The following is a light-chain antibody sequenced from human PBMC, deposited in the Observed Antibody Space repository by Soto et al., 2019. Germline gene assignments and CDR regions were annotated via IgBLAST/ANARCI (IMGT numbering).Light chain of an antibody. CDR1: QSVSSY. CDR2: DTS. CDR3: QQRTNWPRSFT. Sequence: EIVLTQSPATLSLSPGERATLSCRASQSVSSYLDWYQQKPGQDPRLLIYDTSKRATGIPARFSGSGSGTDFTLTISSLEPEDFAVYYCQQRTNWPRSFTFGPGTKVDIK. V-gene: IGKV3-11*01. J-gene: IGKJ3*01.